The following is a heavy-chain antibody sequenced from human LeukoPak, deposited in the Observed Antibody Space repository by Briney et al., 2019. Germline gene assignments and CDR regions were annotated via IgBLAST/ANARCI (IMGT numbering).Heavy chain of an antibody. Sequence: ASVKVSCKASGYTFTSYGISWVRQAPGQGLEWMGWISAYNGNTNYAQKLQGRVTMTTDTSTSTAYMELRSLRSDDTTVYYCARGIAAAGKKESYFDYWGQGTLVTVSS. J-gene: IGHJ4*02. CDR3: ARGIAAAGKKESYFDY. CDR2: ISAYNGNT. V-gene: IGHV1-18*01. CDR1: GYTFTSYG. D-gene: IGHD6-13*01.